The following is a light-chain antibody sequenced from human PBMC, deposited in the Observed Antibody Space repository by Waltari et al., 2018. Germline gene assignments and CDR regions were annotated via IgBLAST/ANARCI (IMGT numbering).Light chain of an antibody. CDR3: QSTDSTTNYPGM. J-gene: IGLJ3*02. CDR1: ALTKQY. CDR2: KDT. V-gene: IGLV3-25*03. Sequence: SYELKQPPSVSVSPGQTARITCSGDALTKQYTLWYQQRPGQAPVLIINKDTERLSGLPERFSGSSSGTTATLTISGVRAEDEADDSCQSTDSTTNYPGMFGGGTKLTVL.